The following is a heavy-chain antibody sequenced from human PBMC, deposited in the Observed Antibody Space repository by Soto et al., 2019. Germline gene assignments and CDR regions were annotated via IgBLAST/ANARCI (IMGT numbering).Heavy chain of an antibody. CDR3: AKEAGASEQVPIPGDS. J-gene: IGHJ4*02. Sequence: EVYLLESGGGLVQPGGSLRLSCTASGLTFRNYAMTWVRQAPGRGLEWVSGISGSGSMKYYADSVKGRFTISRDNSKNMLFLQMDSLRDEDTAMYHCAKEAGASEQVPIPGDSWGQGTLVTVSS. V-gene: IGHV3-23*01. CDR1: GLTFRNYA. D-gene: IGHD6-13*01. CDR2: ISGSGSMK.